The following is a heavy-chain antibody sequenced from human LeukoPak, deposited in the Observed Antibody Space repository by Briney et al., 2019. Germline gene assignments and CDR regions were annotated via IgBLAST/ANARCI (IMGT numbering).Heavy chain of an antibody. Sequence: PQTLSLTCAVSGGSISSGGYSWSWIRQPPGKGLEWIGYIYHSGSTYYNPSLKSRVTISVDRSKNQFSLKLSSVTAADTAVYYCARVGGYCTTDSGSYGMDVWGQGTTVTVSS. CDR2: IYHSGST. CDR3: ARVGGYCTTDSGSYGMDV. J-gene: IGHJ6*02. D-gene: IGHD2-8*01. V-gene: IGHV4-30-2*01. CDR1: GGSISSGGYS.